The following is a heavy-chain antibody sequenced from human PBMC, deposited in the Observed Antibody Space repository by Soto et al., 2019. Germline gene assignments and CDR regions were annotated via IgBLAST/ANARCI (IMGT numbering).Heavy chain of an antibody. CDR1: GDTVSSNSVA. J-gene: IGHJ6*02. Sequence: TLSLTCVGSGDTVSSNSVAWNWVRQSPSRGLEWLGRTYYRSRWYSDYAVSVRSRIDINADTSKNQVSLQLNSVTPEDTAVYYCARSEEDSDYYYYGMDVWGQGTTVTVSS. CDR2: TYYRSRWYS. V-gene: IGHV6-1*01. CDR3: ARSEEDSDYYYYGMDV. D-gene: IGHD2-15*01.